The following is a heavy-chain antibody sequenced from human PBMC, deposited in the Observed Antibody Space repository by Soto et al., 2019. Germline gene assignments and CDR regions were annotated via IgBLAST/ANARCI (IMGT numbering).Heavy chain of an antibody. Sequence: GGSLRLSCAASGFTFSSYAMHWVRQAPGKGLEWVAVISYDGSNKYYADSVKGRFTISRDNSKNTLYLQMNSLRAEDTAVYYCARTEGGYFDWFQVYYYYYYGMDVWGQGTTVTVSS. D-gene: IGHD3-9*01. CDR2: ISYDGSNK. V-gene: IGHV3-30-3*01. CDR3: ARTEGGYFDWFQVYYYYYYGMDV. CDR1: GFTFSSYA. J-gene: IGHJ6*02.